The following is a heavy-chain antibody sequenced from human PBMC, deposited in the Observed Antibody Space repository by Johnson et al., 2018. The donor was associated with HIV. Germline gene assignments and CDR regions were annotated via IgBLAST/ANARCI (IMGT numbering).Heavy chain of an antibody. CDR2: ISYDGSNK. CDR1: RFTLSSYA. J-gene: IGHJ3*02. CDR3: AKDLSLAFETHAFDI. D-gene: IGHD3-16*02. V-gene: IGHV3-30*04. Sequence: QVQLVESGGGVVQPGRSLRLSCAASRFTLSSYAMHWVRQAPGKGLEWVAAISYDGSNKYYADSVKGRFTISRDNAKNSLYLQMNSLRAEDTALYYCAKDLSLAFETHAFDIWGQGTMVTVSS.